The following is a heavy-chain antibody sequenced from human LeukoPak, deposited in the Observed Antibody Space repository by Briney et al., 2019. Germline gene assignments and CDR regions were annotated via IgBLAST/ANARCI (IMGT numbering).Heavy chain of an antibody. D-gene: IGHD4-17*01. CDR2: ISSSSSYI. J-gene: IGHJ5*02. Sequence: GGCLRLSCAASGFTFSSDSMNWVPQAPRKGREWGSYISSSSSYIYYADSVKGRFTISRDNAKTSLYLQMNSLRAEDTAVYYCARSTVTTFTGWFEPWGQGTLVTVSS. CDR1: GFTFSSDS. CDR3: ARSTVTTFTGWFEP. V-gene: IGHV3-21*05.